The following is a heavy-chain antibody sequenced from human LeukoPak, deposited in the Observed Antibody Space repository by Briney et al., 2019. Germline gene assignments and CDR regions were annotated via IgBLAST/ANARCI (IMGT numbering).Heavy chain of an antibody. CDR1: GGSISSYY. D-gene: IGHD2-2*01. J-gene: IGHJ5*02. CDR3: ARDYRSSTSCYSGSAWFDP. Sequence: SETLSLTCTVSGGSISSYYWSWIRQPPGKGLEWIGYIYYSGSTNYNPSLKSRVTISVDTSKNQFSLKLSSVTAADTAVYYCARDYRSSTSCYSGSAWFDPWGQGTLVTVSS. CDR2: IYYSGST. V-gene: IGHV4-59*01.